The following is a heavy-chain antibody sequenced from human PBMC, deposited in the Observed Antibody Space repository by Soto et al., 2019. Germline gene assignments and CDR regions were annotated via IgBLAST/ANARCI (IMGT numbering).Heavy chain of an antibody. CDR1: GFTVSAYT. J-gene: IGHJ4*02. CDR3: ARWEQPLFDY. V-gene: IGHV3-30-3*01. Sequence: QVQLVESGGGVVQPGRSLRLSCAASGFTVSAYTMQWVRQAPGKGLEWVAVISSDGNHKYYTDSVKGRFTISRDTSTNTLYLQMNSLRAEDTAVYYCARWEQPLFDYWGQGTLVTVSS. CDR2: ISSDGNHK. D-gene: IGHD1-26*01.